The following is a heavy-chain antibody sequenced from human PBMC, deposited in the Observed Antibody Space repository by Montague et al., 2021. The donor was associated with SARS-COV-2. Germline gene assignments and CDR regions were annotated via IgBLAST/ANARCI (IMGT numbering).Heavy chain of an antibody. V-gene: IGHV4-39*02. CDR1: GGSISSNNYY. CDR3: ARRGRKLLPVATTIGGFDI. J-gene: IGHJ3*02. D-gene: IGHD5-12*01. Sequence: SETRSLTCTVSGGSISSNNYYWDWIRQPPGKGLEWIGSIYDSGSTYYNPSLKSRVTISVDTSKNHFSLELNSVTAADTAVYYCARRGRKLLPVATTIGGFDIWGQGTMVTVSS. CDR2: IYDSGST.